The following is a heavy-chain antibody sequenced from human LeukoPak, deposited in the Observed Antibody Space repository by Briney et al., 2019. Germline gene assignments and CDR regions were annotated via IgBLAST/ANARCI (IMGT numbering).Heavy chain of an antibody. CDR1: GGTFSSYA. CDR3: ARAPTTSYPYYYYYYMDV. Sequence: SVKVSCKASGGTFSSYAISWVRQAPGQGLEWMGGIITIFGTANYAQKLQGRVTITTDKSTSTAYMELSSLRSEDTAVYYCARAPTTSYPYYYYYYMDVWGKGTTVTVSS. CDR2: IITIFGTA. J-gene: IGHJ6*03. V-gene: IGHV1-69*05. D-gene: IGHD3-16*02.